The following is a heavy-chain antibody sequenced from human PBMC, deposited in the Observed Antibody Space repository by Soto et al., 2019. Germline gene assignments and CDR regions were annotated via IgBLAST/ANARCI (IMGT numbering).Heavy chain of an antibody. CDR2: IDNNGGT. CDR1: GGSISSGDYY. D-gene: IGHD3-16*01. CDR3: AREDPSRGTYFDY. V-gene: IGHV4-61*08. Sequence: PSETQSLTCTVSGGSISSGDYYWSWIRQAPGKGLEWIGYIDNNGGTSYNPTLRSRVTISIDTSTNQLPRNLSALKLNSVTATDPAVYYCAREDPSRGTYFDYWGQGTLVTVS. J-gene: IGHJ4*02.